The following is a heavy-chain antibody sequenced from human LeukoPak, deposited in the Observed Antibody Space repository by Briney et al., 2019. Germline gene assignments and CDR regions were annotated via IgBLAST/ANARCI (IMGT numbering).Heavy chain of an antibody. CDR2: IYHSGST. V-gene: IGHV4-38-2*02. D-gene: IGHD6-19*01. CDR3: ARVGGSGWYTYYFDY. Sequence: SETLSLTCTVSGYSISSGYYWGWIRQPPGKGLEWIGSIYHSGSTYYNPSLKSRVTISVDTSKNQFSLKLSSVTAADTAVYYCARVGGSGWYTYYFDYWGQGTLVTVSS. CDR1: GYSISSGYY. J-gene: IGHJ4*02.